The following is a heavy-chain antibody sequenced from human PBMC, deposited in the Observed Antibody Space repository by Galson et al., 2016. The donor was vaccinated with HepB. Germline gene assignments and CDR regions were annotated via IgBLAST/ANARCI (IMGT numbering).Heavy chain of an antibody. CDR3: ARALVSFYDSSGYYYVMPHDSFGI. Sequence: SLRLSCAASGFTFSSYWMTWVRQAPGKGLEWVANIKQDGSEKYYVDSVKGRFTISRDNAKNSLYLQMNSLRAEDTAVYYCARALVSFYDSSGYYYVMPHDSFGIWGQGTVVTVSS. V-gene: IGHV3-7*03. J-gene: IGHJ3*02. D-gene: IGHD3-22*01. CDR1: GFTFSSYW. CDR2: IKQDGSEK.